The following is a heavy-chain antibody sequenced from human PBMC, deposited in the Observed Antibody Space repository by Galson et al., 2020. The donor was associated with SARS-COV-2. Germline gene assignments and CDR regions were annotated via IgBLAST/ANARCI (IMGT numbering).Heavy chain of an antibody. CDR3: ARETDDDSSSWYDY. D-gene: IGHD3-22*01. CDR2: XXXXXXXI. Sequence: GGSLRLSCAASGFTXXXXXMXXXXXXXXXXXXXXXXXXXXXXXIYKSDSVKGRFTISRDISKDILYLQMNRLRPEDTGVYYCARETDDDSSSWYDYWGQGTLVTVSP. CDR1: GFTXXXXX. J-gene: IGHJ4*02. V-gene: IGHV3-30*07.